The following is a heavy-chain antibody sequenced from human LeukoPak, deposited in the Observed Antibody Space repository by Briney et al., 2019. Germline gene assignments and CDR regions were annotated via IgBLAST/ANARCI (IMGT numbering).Heavy chain of an antibody. V-gene: IGHV1-46*01. Sequence: GASVKVSCKASGYTFTSFYIHWVRQAPGQGLEWMGIINPRGGSASSAQKFQGRVTLTRDTSTSTVYMELSSLRFQDTAVYYCARDYHGSGSLTTFDYRGQGTLVTVSS. D-gene: IGHD3-10*01. J-gene: IGHJ4*02. CDR2: INPRGGSA. CDR3: ARDYHGSGSLTTFDY. CDR1: GYTFTSFY.